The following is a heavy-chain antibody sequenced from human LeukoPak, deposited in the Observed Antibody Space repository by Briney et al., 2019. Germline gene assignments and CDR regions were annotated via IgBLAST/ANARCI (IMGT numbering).Heavy chain of an antibody. CDR2: ISYDGSNK. CDR3: ARELGYCSSTSCWELDY. J-gene: IGHJ4*02. Sequence: GGSLRPSCAASGFTFSSYAMHWVRQAPGKGLEWVAVISYDGSNKYYADSVKGRFTISRDNSKNTLYLQMNSLRAEDTAVYYCARELGYCSSTSCWELDYWGQGTLVTVSS. CDR1: GFTFSSYA. D-gene: IGHD2-2*01. V-gene: IGHV3-30-3*01.